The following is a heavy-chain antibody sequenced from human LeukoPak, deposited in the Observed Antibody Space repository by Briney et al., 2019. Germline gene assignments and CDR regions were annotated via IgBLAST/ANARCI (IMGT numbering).Heavy chain of an antibody. D-gene: IGHD6-13*01. CDR3: ARHGARGLSSTPLEY. Sequence: GESLKISCKDSGYSFNTYWIAWVRQMPGKGLEWVGIIYPADSETRYSPSLQGQVTISADKSISNAYLQWSSLKASDTAMYYCARHGARGLSSTPLEYWGQGTLVTISP. V-gene: IGHV5-51*01. CDR2: IYPADSET. CDR1: GYSFNTYW. J-gene: IGHJ4*02.